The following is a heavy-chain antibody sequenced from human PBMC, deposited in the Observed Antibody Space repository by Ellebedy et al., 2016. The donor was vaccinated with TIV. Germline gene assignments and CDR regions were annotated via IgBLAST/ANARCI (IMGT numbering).Heavy chain of an antibody. CDR1: GYTFTSYG. CDR2: ISVYNGKT. V-gene: IGHV1-18*01. J-gene: IGHJ5*02. CDR3: ARVAGRYLFDP. D-gene: IGHD3-3*01. Sequence: AASVKVSCKASGYTFTSYGISWVRQDPGQGLEWMGWISVYNGKTKYAQKLQGRVTMTTDTTTSTAYMELRSLRSDDTAVYYCARVAGRYLFDPWGQGTLVTVSS.